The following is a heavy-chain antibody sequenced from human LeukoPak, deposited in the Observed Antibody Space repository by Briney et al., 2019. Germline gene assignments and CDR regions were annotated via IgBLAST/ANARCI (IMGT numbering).Heavy chain of an antibody. D-gene: IGHD3-10*01. CDR1: GFTFDDYA. CDR3: AISQGTPFGY. J-gene: IGHJ4*02. CDR2: VSWNSGSV. V-gene: IGHV3-9*01. Sequence: GGSLRLSCAASGFTFDDYAMHWVRQAPGKGLEWVSGVSWNSGSVAYADSVKGRFTISRDNAKNTLYLQMNSLRAEDTAVYYCAISQGTPFGYWGQGNLVTVSS.